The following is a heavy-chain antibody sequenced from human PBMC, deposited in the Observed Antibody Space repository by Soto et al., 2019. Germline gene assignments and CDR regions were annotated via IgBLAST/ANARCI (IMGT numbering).Heavy chain of an antibody. Sequence: PSETLSLTCTVSGGSISSYYWSWIRQPPGKGLEWIGYIYYSGSTNYNPSLKSRVTISVDTSKNQFSLKLGSVTAADTAVYYCAKLGTGGYYYGMDVWGQGTTVTVSS. CDR2: IYYSGST. D-gene: IGHD6-6*01. CDR3: AKLGTGGYYYGMDV. CDR1: GGSISSYY. J-gene: IGHJ6*02. V-gene: IGHV4-59*01.